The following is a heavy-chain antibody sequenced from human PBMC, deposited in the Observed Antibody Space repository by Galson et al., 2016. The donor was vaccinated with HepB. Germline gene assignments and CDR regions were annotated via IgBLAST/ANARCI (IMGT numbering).Heavy chain of an antibody. J-gene: IGHJ4*02. V-gene: IGHV3-23*01. Sequence: SLRLSCAASGLTFSSYAMTWVRQAPGKGLEWVLTITDNGGHTYYADSVKGRFTISRDNSKNTLYLQMNGLRAEDTALYYCASHAASGSYSDYFPHWGQGTLVTVSS. D-gene: IGHD3-10*01. CDR3: ASHAASGSYSDYFPH. CDR1: GLTFSSYA. CDR2: ITDNGGHT.